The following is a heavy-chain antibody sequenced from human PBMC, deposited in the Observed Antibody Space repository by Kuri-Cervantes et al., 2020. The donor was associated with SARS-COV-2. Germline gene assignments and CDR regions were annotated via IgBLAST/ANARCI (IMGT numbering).Heavy chain of an antibody. V-gene: IGHV1-18*04. CDR1: GYTFTSYG. Sequence: ASVKVSCKASGYTFTSYGISWVRQAPGQGLEWMGWISAYNGNTNYAQKLQGRVTMTTDTSTSTAYMELRSLRSDDTAVYHCARGSSSSSNYYYYGMDVWGQGTTVTVSS. J-gene: IGHJ6*02. CDR3: ARGSSSSSNYYYYGMDV. D-gene: IGHD6-6*01. CDR2: ISAYNGNT.